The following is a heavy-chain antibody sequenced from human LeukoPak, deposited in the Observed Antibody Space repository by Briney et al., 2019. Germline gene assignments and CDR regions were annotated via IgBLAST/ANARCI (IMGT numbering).Heavy chain of an antibody. J-gene: IGHJ5*02. D-gene: IGHD3-10*01. Sequence: ASVKVSCKASGGTFSSYAISWVRQAPGQGLEWMGIINPSGGSTSYAQTFQGRVTMTEDTSTDTAYMELSSLRSGDTAVYYCASTRIPMLRGPFDPWGQGTLVTVSS. CDR2: INPSGGST. CDR3: ASTRIPMLRGPFDP. CDR1: GGTFSSYA. V-gene: IGHV1-46*01.